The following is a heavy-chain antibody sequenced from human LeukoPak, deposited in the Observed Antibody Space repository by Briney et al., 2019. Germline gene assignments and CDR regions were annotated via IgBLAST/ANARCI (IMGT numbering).Heavy chain of an antibody. CDR1: GFTFSSYW. CDR2: INSDGSST. CDR3: AREPIYGGNWFDP. V-gene: IGHV3-74*01. D-gene: IGHD4-23*01. Sequence: PGGSLRLSCAASGFTFSSYWMHWVRQAPGRGLVWVSRINSDGSSTSYADSVKGRFTISRDNAKNTLYLQMNSLRAEDTAVYYCAREPIYGGNWFDPWGQGTLVTVSS. J-gene: IGHJ5*02.